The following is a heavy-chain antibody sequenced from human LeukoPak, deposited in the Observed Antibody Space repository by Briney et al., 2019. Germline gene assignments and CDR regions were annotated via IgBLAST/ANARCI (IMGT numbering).Heavy chain of an antibody. CDR1: GFTVSSNY. CDR3: ARDSDDSSMYY. V-gene: IGHV3-53*01. Sequence: PGGSLRLSCAASGFTVSSNYMSWVRQAPGKGLEWVSVIYSGGSTYYADSVKARFTISRDNSKNTLYLQMNSLTAADTAVYYCARDSDDSSMYYWGQGTLVTVSS. CDR2: IYSGGST. D-gene: IGHD6-19*01. J-gene: IGHJ4*02.